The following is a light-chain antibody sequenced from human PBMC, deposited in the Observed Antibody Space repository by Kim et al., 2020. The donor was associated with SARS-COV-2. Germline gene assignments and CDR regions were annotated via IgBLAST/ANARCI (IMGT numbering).Light chain of an antibody. CDR3: ASWDDSLV. J-gene: IGLJ2*01. V-gene: IGLV1-47*01. Sequence: TPGQRVTISCSGSSANIGSDYVYWYQQLPGTAPKLLIYRNNQRPSGVPDRFSGSKSGTSASLAISGLRSEDEADYYCASWDDSLVFGGGTKVTVL. CDR2: RNN. CDR1: SANIGSDY.